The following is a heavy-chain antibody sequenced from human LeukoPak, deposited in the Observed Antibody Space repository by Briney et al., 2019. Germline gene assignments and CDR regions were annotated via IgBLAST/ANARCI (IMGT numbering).Heavy chain of an antibody. J-gene: IGHJ5*02. Sequence: GGSLRLSCAASGFTFNTYGMSWVRQAPGKGLEWVSGISGSGGATYYADSVKGRFTIFRDNAKNSLHLQMNSLRAEDTALYYCARGQGWFDPWGQGTLVTVSS. CDR3: ARGQGWFDP. CDR2: ISGSGGAT. CDR1: GFTFNTYG. V-gene: IGHV3-23*01.